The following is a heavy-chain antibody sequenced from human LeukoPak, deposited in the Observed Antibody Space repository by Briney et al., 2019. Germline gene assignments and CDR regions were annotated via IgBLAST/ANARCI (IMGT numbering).Heavy chain of an antibody. J-gene: IGHJ4*02. CDR1: GFTFSDYV. Sequence: GGSLRLSCAASGFTFSDYVMHWVRRAPGKGLEWVAFISYDGSNKYYADSVKGRFTISRDNSKNTLYLQMNSLRAEDTAVYYCALGVVVTAIGGYDYWGQGTLVTVSS. CDR3: ALGVVVTAIGGYDY. CDR2: ISYDGSNK. D-gene: IGHD2-21*02. V-gene: IGHV3-30-3*01.